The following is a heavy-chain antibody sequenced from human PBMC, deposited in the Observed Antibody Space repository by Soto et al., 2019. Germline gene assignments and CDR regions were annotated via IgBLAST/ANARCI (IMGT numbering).Heavy chain of an antibody. J-gene: IGHJ5*02. CDR3: TREGPYRTNNGCFDP. Sequence: QVQLVQSGTEVKRPGASVRISCKASGYTFTRYGIHWVRQAPGQRLEWMGWINAANGNTKNSEKLQGRVTITRDTAASTAYVELSSLTSKDTAVYYCTREGPYRTNNGCFDPWGKGTLVTVSS. CDR2: INAANGNT. CDR1: GYTFTRYG. D-gene: IGHD4-4*01. V-gene: IGHV1-3*01.